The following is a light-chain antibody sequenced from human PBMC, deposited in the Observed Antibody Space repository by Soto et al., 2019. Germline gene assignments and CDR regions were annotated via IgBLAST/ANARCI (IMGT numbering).Light chain of an antibody. Sequence: EIVLTQSPATLSLSLGESATLSCRASQSVGSYLAWYQQKPGQAPRLLIYGASTRATGVPDRFSGSGSGTEFTLTINSLQSEDSAVYYCQQHNQWPITFGQGTRLEIK. CDR3: QQHNQWPIT. CDR2: GAS. V-gene: IGKV3-15*01. J-gene: IGKJ5*01. CDR1: QSVGSY.